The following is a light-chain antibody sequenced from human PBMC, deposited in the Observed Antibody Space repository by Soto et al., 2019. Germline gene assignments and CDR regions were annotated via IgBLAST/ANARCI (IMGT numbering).Light chain of an antibody. J-gene: IGKJ1*01. Sequence: EIVLTQSPGTLSLSPGERATLSCRASQSVSSSYSAWHQQKPGQAPRLLIYDASSRATGIPDRFSGSGSAKDFTLTISRLEPEDVAVYYCQQYGSSPTFGQGTKVEIK. CDR2: DAS. CDR1: QSVSSSY. V-gene: IGKV3-20*01. CDR3: QQYGSSPT.